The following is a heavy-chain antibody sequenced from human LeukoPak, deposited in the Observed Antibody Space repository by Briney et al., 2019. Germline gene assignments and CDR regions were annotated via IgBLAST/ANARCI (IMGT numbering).Heavy chain of an antibody. V-gene: IGHV4-59*01. D-gene: IGHD6-19*01. CDR1: GGSISSSY. CDR3: ARKGGSGWHFDY. J-gene: IGHJ4*02. Sequence: SETLSLTCTVSGGSISSSYWTWVRQPPGKGPEWIGDTHYSGSTNSNPSLKSRVTISVNTSKNQFSLELSSVTAADTAVYYCARKGGSGWHFDYWGRGTLLTVSS. CDR2: THYSGST.